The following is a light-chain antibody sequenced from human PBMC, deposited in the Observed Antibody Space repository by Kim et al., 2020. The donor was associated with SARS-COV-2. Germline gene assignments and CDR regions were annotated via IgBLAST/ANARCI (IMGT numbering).Light chain of an antibody. Sequence: EIVMTQSPATLSVSPGERATLSSRASQSVVGSNLAWYQQKPGQAPRLLIYGASTRATGIPARFSGSGSGTEFTLTISSLQSEDFAVYYCQQYNNWPQTFGQGTKVDIK. CDR3: QQYNNWPQT. V-gene: IGKV3-15*01. CDR1: QSVVGSN. J-gene: IGKJ1*01. CDR2: GAS.